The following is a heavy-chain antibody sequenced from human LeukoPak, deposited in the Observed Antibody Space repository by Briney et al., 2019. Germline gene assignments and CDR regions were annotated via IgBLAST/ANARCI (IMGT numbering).Heavy chain of an antibody. CDR3: ARDSLYDDNGYYHYFDY. CDR1: GFSFGTYG. J-gene: IGHJ4*02. CDR2: IWYDASGQ. V-gene: IGHV3-33*01. D-gene: IGHD3-22*01. Sequence: GGSLRLSCAASGFSFGTYGMHWVRQAPGKGLEWVAMIWYDASGQHYADSVKGRFTISRDTSKNTLYLQMNSLRAEDTAVHFCARDSLYDDNGYYHYFDYWGQGTLVTVSS.